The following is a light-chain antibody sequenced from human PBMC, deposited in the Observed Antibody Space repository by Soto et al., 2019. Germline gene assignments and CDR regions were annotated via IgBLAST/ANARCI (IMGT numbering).Light chain of an antibody. CDR1: SSNIGSNS. CDR2: SNN. J-gene: IGLJ1*01. V-gene: IGLV1-44*01. Sequence: QSVLTQPPSASGTPGQRVSISCSGSSSNIGSNSVNWYQQLPGAAPKLLIYSNNQRPSGVPDRFSGSKSGTSASLAISGLQSEDEADYYCAAWDDSLNGREVFGTGTKRTVL. CDR3: AAWDDSLNGREV.